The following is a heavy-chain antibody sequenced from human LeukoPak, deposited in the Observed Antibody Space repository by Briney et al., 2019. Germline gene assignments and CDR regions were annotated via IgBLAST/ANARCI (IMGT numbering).Heavy chain of an antibody. D-gene: IGHD5-24*01. J-gene: IGHJ4*02. CDR2: ISSSSSYI. CDR3: ARGTGGEMATTDY. CDR1: GFTFSSYS. Sequence: PGGSLRLSCAASGFTFSSYSMNWVRQAPGKGLEWVSSISSSSSYIYYADSVKGRFTISRDNAKNSLYLQMNSLRAEDTAVYYCARGTGGEMATTDYWGQGTLVTVSS. V-gene: IGHV3-21*01.